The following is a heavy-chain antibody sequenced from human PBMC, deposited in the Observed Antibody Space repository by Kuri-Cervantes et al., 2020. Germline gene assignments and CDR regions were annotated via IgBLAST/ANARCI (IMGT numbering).Heavy chain of an antibody. Sequence: ASVKVSCKASGYTFTSYGISWVRQAPGQGLEWMGWISAYNGNTNYSQKFQGRVTITRDTSASTAYMELSSLRSEDTAVYYCARDSENYDFWSGYSVSVYSGFGQAEMDVWGKGTTVTVSS. CDR1: GYTFTSYG. D-gene: IGHD3-3*01. V-gene: IGHV1-18*01. CDR3: ARDSENYDFWSGYSVSVYSGFGQAEMDV. J-gene: IGHJ6*04. CDR2: ISAYNGNT.